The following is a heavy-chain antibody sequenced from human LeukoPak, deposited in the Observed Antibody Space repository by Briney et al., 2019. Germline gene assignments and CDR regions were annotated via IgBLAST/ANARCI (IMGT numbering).Heavy chain of an antibody. V-gene: IGHV5-51*01. J-gene: IGHJ6*02. CDR1: RYGSTRYW. Sequence: GADVQISSPGHRYGSTRYWIGWGRQLTGKGMVWIGIIYPSDSYTRYGSSFQGQFTILTDNSISSLSLQWSSLSASDTALYYCARTRIAVAFDFDGRGHRTPV. D-gene: IGHD6-19*01. CDR2: IYPSDSYT. CDR3: ARTRIAVAFDFDG.